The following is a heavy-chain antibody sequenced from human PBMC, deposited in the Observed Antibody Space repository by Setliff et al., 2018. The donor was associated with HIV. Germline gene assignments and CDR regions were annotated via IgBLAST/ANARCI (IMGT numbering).Heavy chain of an antibody. V-gene: IGHV1-46*01. J-gene: IGHJ4*02. CDR1: GYTFTSYG. D-gene: IGHD2-15*01. Sequence: ASVKVSCKASGYTFTSYGISWVRQAPGQGLEWMGVVNTVGGGASYAQKFQGRLTVTRDTSTSTVYMELSSLRSEDTAVYYCAREGQVVVTAKGFDYWGLGTLVTV. CDR2: VNTVGGGA. CDR3: AREGQVVVTAKGFDY.